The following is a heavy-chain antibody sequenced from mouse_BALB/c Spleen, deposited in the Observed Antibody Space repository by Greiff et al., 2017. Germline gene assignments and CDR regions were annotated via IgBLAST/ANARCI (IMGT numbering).Heavy chain of an antibody. CDR2: ILPGSGST. V-gene: IGHV1-9*01. CDR3: ASGGSYYYGSSYDWYFDV. J-gene: IGHJ1*01. Sequence: QVQLQQSGAELMKPGASVKISCKATGYTFSSYWIEWVKQRPGHGLEWIGEILPGSGSTNYNEKFKGKATFTADTSSNTAYMQLSSLTSEDSAVYYCASGGSYYYGSSYDWYFDVWGAGTTVTVSS. CDR1: GYTFSSYW. D-gene: IGHD1-1*01.